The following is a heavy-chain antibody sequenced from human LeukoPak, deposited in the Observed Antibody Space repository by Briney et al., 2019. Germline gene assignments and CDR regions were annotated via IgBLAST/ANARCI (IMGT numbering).Heavy chain of an antibody. CDR3: ARRYCSGGRCSSRGPYWFDP. CDR2: IYPGDSDT. J-gene: IGHJ5*02. CDR1: GYSFTNYW. D-gene: IGHD2-15*01. Sequence: GESLKISCKGSGYSFTNYWIGWVRQMPGKGLEWMGIIYPGDSDTRYSPSFQGQVTISADKSISTVYLKWSSLKASDTAMYYCARRYCSGGRCSSRGPYWFDPWGQGTLVTVSS. V-gene: IGHV5-51*01.